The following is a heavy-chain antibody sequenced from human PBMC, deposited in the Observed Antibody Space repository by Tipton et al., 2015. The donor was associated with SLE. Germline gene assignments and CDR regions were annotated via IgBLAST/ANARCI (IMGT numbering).Heavy chain of an antibody. J-gene: IGHJ4*02. D-gene: IGHD6-19*01. Sequence: SLRLSCAASGLTFSSYAMSWVRQAPGKGLEWVSVIYSGYNTYYADSVKGRFTFSRDNSKNTLYLQMNSLRADDTAVYYCAAPRRSGWYYYFDYWGQGTLVTVSS. V-gene: IGHV3-23*03. CDR3: AAPRRSGWYYYFDY. CDR1: GLTFSSYA. CDR2: IYSGYNT.